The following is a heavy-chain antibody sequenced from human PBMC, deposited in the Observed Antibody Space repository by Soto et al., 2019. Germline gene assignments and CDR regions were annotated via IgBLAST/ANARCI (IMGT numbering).Heavy chain of an antibody. V-gene: IGHV3-74*03. J-gene: IGHJ4*02. Sequence: GGSLRLSCAASGFTFTDYWRHWVRQTPDKGLVWVSRINSDGSSTTYADSVQGRFTISRDNAKNTLYMQMNSLRVEDTAVYYCAREERWELLLIDFWGQGTQVTVSS. CDR3: AREERWELLLIDF. CDR2: INSDGSST. CDR1: GFTFTDYW. D-gene: IGHD1-26*01.